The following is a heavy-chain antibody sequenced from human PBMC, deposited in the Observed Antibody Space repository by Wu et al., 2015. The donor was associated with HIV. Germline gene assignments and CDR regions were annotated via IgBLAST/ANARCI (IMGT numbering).Heavy chain of an antibody. CDR1: GGTFGTFP. D-gene: IGHD1-14*01. J-gene: IGHJ6*03. CDR2: IIPLLGTT. V-gene: IGHV1-69*11. CDR3: ARRPPHQFYMDV. Sequence: QVQVVQSGAEVKKPGSSVKVSCKTSGGTFGTFPINWVRQAPGQGLEWMGRIIPLLGTTNYAQTFQGRVTITADESASTAYMEVSRLTSDDTAVYYCARRPPHQFYMDVWGKGTTVTVSS.